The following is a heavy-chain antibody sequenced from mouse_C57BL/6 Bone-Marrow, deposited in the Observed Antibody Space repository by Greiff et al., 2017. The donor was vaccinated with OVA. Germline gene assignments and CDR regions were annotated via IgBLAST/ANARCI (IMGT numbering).Heavy chain of an antibody. CDR1: GYSFTSYY. J-gene: IGHJ3*01. V-gene: IGHV1-66*01. Sequence: VQLQESGPELVKPGASVKISCKASGYSFTSYYIHWVKQRPGPGLEWIGWIYPGSGNTKYNEKFKGKATLTADTSSSTAYMQLSSLTSEDSAVYCCARSLFAWFAYWGQGTLVTVAA. D-gene: IGHD6-1*01. CDR3: ARSLFAWFAY. CDR2: IYPGSGNT.